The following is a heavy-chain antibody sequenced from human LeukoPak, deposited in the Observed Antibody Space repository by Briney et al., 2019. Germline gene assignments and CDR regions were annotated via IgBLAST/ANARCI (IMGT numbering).Heavy chain of an antibody. Sequence: GGSLRLSCAASGFTFSSYAMHWVRQAPGRGLEWVAVISYDGSNKYYADSVRGRFTISRDNSKNTLYLQMNSLRAEDTAVYYCARDGWELLTSLYYFDYWAREPWSPSPQ. CDR2: ISYDGSNK. D-gene: IGHD1-26*01. CDR1: GFTFSSYA. CDR3: ARDGWELLTSLYYFDY. J-gene: IGHJ4*02. V-gene: IGHV3-30-3*01.